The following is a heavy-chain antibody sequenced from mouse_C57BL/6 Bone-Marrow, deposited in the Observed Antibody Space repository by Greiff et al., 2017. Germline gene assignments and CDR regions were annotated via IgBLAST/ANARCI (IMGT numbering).Heavy chain of an antibody. J-gene: IGHJ2*01. CDR1: GYTFTSYW. D-gene: IGHD1-1*01. CDR3: ARRVLLLRYLDY. Sequence: VQLQQPGAELVKPGASVKLSCKASGYTFTSYWMQWVKQRPGQGLEWIGEIDPSDSYTNYNQKFKGKATLTVDTSSSTAYMQLSSLTSEDSAVYYCARRVLLLRYLDYWGQGTTLTVSS. CDR2: IDPSDSYT. V-gene: IGHV1-50*01.